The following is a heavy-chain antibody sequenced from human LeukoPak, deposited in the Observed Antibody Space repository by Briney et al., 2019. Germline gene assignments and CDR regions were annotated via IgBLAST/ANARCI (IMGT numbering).Heavy chain of an antibody. D-gene: IGHD3-22*01. V-gene: IGHV5-51*01. CDR1: GSGYSFTSYW. J-gene: IGHJ3*02. CDR2: IYPADSDA. Sequence: GESLQISCKGSGSGYSFTSYWIGWVRQMPGKGLEWMGIIYPADSDACYRPSFQGQVTISADKSISTAYLQWNSLKASDTAMYYCAMTYYYDTRGYIGDAFDIWGQGTMVSVSS. CDR3: AMTYYYDTRGYIGDAFDI.